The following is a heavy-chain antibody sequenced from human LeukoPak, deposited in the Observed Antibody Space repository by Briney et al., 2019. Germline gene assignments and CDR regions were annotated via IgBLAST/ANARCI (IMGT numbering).Heavy chain of an antibody. CDR1: GFTFSDYY. D-gene: IGHD2/OR15-2a*01. CDR2: ISSSGSYT. J-gene: IGHJ4*02. V-gene: IGHV3-11*06. CDR3: ARDRGNYYDY. Sequence: GGSLRLSCAASGFTFSDYYMSWIRQAPGKGLEWVSFISSSGSYTHYADSVKGRFTISRDNAKNSLYLQMNSLRDEDTAVYYCARDRGNYYDYWGQGTLVTVSS.